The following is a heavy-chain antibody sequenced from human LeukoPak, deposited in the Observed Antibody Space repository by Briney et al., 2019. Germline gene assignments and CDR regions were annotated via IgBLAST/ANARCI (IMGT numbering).Heavy chain of an antibody. CDR1: GYTLTELS. D-gene: IGHD3-10*01. CDR2: FDPEDGET. CDR3: ARLPRGGEGWYYGMDV. V-gene: IGHV1-24*01. Sequence: GASVKVSCKVSGYTLTELSMHWVRQAPGKGLEWMGGFDPEDGETIYAQKFQGRVTMTEDTSTDTAYMELSSLKASDTAMYYCARLPRGGEGWYYGMDVWGQGTTVTVSS. J-gene: IGHJ6*02.